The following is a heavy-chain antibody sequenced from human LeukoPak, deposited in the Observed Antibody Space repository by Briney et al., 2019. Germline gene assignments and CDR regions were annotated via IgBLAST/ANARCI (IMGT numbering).Heavy chain of an antibody. CDR2: IYYSGST. CDR1: GGSISSYY. Sequence: PSETLSLTCTVSGGSISSYYWSWIRPPPGKGLEWIGSIYYSGSTNYNPSLKSRVTISVGTSKNQFSLKLSSVTAADTAVYYCARGIKVVPAAAYFDYWGQETLVTVSS. J-gene: IGHJ4*02. V-gene: IGHV4-59*01. D-gene: IGHD2-2*01. CDR3: ARGIKVVPAAAYFDY.